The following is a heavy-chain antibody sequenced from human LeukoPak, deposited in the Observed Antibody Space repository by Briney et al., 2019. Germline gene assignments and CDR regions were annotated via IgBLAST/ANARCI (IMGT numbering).Heavy chain of an antibody. CDR3: ARGISSGPDY. Sequence: GESLKISCKGSGYSFTTYWISWVRQVPGKGLEWMGRIDPSDSYTNYSPSFQGHVTISADKSISTAYLQWSSLKASDTAMYYCARGISSGPDYWGQGTLVTVSS. V-gene: IGHV5-10-1*01. J-gene: IGHJ4*02. CDR1: GYSFTTYW. CDR2: IDPSDSYT. D-gene: IGHD6-19*01.